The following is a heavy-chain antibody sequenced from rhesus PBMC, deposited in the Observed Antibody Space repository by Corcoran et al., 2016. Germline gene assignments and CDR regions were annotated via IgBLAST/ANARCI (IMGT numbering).Heavy chain of an antibody. CDR2: ISVSGGST. D-gene: IGHD4-23*01. CDR3: ARENTVNTPFAF. V-gene: IGHV4-173*01. J-gene: IGHJ1*01. CDR1: GGSISSNY. Sequence: QLQLQESGPGLVKPSETLSLTCAVSGGSISSNYWSWIRQPPGKGLEWIGRISVSGGSTDDNPALKSRVTKSTDTSKNQFSLKLSAVTAADTAVYYGARENTVNTPFAFWGQGALVTVTS.